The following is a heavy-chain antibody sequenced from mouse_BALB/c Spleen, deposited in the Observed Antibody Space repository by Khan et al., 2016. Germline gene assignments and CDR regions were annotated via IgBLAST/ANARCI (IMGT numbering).Heavy chain of an antibody. CDR3: ASYGSSAYFDS. J-gene: IGHJ2*01. D-gene: IGHD1-1*01. CDR2: INTNTGEP. CDR1: GYSFTNYG. V-gene: IGHV9-3*02. Sequence: QIQLVQSGPELKKPGETVKISCKASGYSFTNYGLNWVKQAPGKGFKWMGWINTNTGEPTYAEEFKGRFAFSLETSASTAYVQITNLKNEDTASYFCASYGSSAYFDSWGQGTTLTVSS.